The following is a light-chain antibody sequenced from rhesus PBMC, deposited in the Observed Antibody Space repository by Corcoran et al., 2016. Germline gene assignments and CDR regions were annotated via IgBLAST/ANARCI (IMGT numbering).Light chain of an antibody. CDR1: ENVNNY. Sequence: DIQMTQSPSSLSASVGDRVTITCRASENVNNYLNWYQQKPGKAPKLLIYKASTLQSGVPSRFSGSGSGTDYTCTIRCLQPEDVATYYCQHGYGTPLTFGGGTKVELK. CDR3: QHGYGTPLT. V-gene: IGKV1-74*01. J-gene: IGKJ4*01. CDR2: KAS.